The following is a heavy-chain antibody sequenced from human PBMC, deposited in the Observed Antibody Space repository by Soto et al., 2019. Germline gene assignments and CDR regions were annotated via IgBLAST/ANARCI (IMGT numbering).Heavy chain of an antibody. CDR3: VTHRGGYEPYFDY. Sequence: EVQLLETGGGLIQPGGSLTLSCAVSGFTVSRNFMSWVRQAPGKGLEWVSVIYSDDSRYYAGTVKGQFTISRDNSKNTLLLQINSLRAEDTAVYYCVTHRGGYEPYFDYWGRGALVTVSS. D-gene: IGHD5-12*01. CDR2: IYSDDSR. V-gene: IGHV3-53*02. CDR1: GFTVSRNF. J-gene: IGHJ4*02.